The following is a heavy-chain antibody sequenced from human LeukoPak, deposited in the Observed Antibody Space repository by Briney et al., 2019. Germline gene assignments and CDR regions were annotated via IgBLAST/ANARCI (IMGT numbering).Heavy chain of an antibody. CDR2: MNPNSGNT. V-gene: IGHV1-8*02. D-gene: IGHD1-26*01. CDR1: GYTFTSYD. CDR3: ARVGGSGFAFDI. Sequence: ASVKVSCKASGYTFTSYDINWVRQATGQGLEWMGWMNPNSGNTGYAQKFQGRVTMTRDMSTSTVCMELSSLRSEDTAVYYCARVGGSGFAFDIWGQGTMVTVSS. J-gene: IGHJ3*02.